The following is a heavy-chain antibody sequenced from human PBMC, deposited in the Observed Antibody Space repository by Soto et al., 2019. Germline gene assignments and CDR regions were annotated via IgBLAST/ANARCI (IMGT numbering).Heavy chain of an antibody. D-gene: IGHD5-18*01. Sequence: QVQLVQSGAEVKKPGSSVKVSCKASGGTFSSYAISWVRQAPGQGLEWMGGIIPIFGTANYAQKFQGRVTITADESTSTAYMELSSLRSXXXXXXYCARVLDSYGYSWGQGTLVTVSS. CDR1: GGTFSSYA. V-gene: IGHV1-69*01. CDR2: IIPIFGTA. J-gene: IGHJ4*02. CDR3: ARVLDSYGYS.